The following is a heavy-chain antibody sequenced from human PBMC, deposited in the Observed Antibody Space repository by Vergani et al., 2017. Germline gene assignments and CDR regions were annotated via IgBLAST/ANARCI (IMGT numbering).Heavy chain of an antibody. D-gene: IGHD5-12*01. Sequence: EVQLLESGGDLVQPGGCLRISCAASGFTFNHYAMNWVRQAPGKGLEWVSGISGSGGNTYDAGSVKGRFTISRDSSKNTLYLQMNSLSAGDTAVYYCAKANPRNSGYDYLYYYHAMDVWGQGTTVTVSS. CDR3: AKANPRNSGYDYLYYYHAMDV. CDR2: ISGSGGNT. V-gene: IGHV3-23*01. J-gene: IGHJ6*02. CDR1: GFTFNHYA.